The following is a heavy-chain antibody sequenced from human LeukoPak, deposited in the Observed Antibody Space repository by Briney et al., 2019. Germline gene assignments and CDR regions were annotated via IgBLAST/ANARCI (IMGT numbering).Heavy chain of an antibody. V-gene: IGHV3-43*02. J-gene: IGHJ4*02. CDR3: AKDHIVVVPAANPTFDY. CDR2: ISGDGGST. D-gene: IGHD2-2*01. CDR1: GSTFDDYA. Sequence: PGGSLRLSCAASGSTFDDYAMHWVRQAPGKGLEWVSLISGDGGSTYYADSVKGRFTISRDNSKNSLYLQMNSLRTEDTALCYCAKDHIVVVPAANPTFDYWGQGTLVTVSS.